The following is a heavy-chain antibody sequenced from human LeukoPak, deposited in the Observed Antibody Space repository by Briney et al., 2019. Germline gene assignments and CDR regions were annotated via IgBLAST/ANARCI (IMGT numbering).Heavy chain of an antibody. J-gene: IGHJ6*02. D-gene: IGHD3-3*01. CDR2: INTNTGNP. V-gene: IGHV7-4-1*02. CDR1: GYTFTSYA. CDR3: ARDPGSDYFWSGYYYYYGMDV. Sequence: ASVKVSCKASGYTFTSYAMNWVRQAPGQGLEWMGWINTNTGNPTYAQGFTGRFVFSLDTSVSTAYLQISSLKAEDTAVYYCARDPGSDYFWSGYYYYYGMDVWGQGTTVTVSS.